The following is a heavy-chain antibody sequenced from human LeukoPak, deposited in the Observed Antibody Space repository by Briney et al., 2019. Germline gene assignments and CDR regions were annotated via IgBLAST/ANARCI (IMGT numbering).Heavy chain of an antibody. CDR2: INPSGGST. V-gene: IGHV1-46*01. CDR1: GYTFTSYY. Sequence: GASVKVSCKASGYTFTSYYMHWVRQAPGQGLEWMGIINPSGGSTSYAQKFQGRVTMTRDTSISTAYMELSRPKSDDTAVYYCARDPSQGGSSWPKYYYYYSMDVWGKGTTVTVSS. CDR3: ARDPSQGGSSWPKYYYYYSMDV. D-gene: IGHD6-13*01. J-gene: IGHJ6*03.